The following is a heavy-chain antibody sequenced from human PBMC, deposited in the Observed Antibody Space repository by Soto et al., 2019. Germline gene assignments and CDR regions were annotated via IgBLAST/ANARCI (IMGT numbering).Heavy chain of an antibody. J-gene: IGHJ2*01. CDR1: GGSISSGGYY. CDR3: ARTPPALYWYFDL. V-gene: IGHV4-31*03. CDR2: IYYSGST. Sequence: QVQLQESGPGLVKPSQTLSLTCTVSGGSISSGGYYWSWIRQHPGKGLEWIGYIYYSGSTYYNPSLTSRVXXSXDSXKNQFSLTLSSVTAADTAVYYCARTPPALYWYFDLWGRGTLVTVSS.